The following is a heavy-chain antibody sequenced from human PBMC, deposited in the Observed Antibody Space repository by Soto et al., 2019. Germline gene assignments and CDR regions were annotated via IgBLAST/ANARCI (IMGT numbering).Heavy chain of an antibody. Sequence: QVQLVQSGVEVKKPGSSGRVSCKASGCMCYSSAINWVRQAPGPGVEWMGGIVPKNGSPKYAQEFLGRVTISADASATTAYMDLSGLKSEDTAVYYCARIGKMGDRSRYYFDFWGQGTLVTVSS. CDR2: IVPKNGSP. CDR3: ARIGKMGDRSRYYFDF. V-gene: IGHV1-69*01. D-gene: IGHD3-16*01. CDR1: GCMCYSSA. J-gene: IGHJ4*02.